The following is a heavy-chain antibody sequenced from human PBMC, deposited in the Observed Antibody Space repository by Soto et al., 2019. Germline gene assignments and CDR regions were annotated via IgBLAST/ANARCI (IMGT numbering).Heavy chain of an antibody. CDR2: IWFDGSKE. V-gene: IGHV3-33*01. D-gene: IGHD5-12*01. CDR3: ARDHSGYDSVDRYYYYMDM. Sequence: QVQLVESGGGVVQPGRSLRLSCAASGFPFKYYGMHWVRQAPGKGLEWVAVIWFDGSKEYYGDAVKGRFTISRDNSKNTLYLQMNSLTAEDTAVYYCARDHSGYDSVDRYYYYMDMWGKGATVTVSS. CDR1: GFPFKYYG. J-gene: IGHJ6*03.